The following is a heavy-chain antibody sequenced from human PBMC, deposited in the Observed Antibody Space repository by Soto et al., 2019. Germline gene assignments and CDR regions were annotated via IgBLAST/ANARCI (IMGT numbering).Heavy chain of an antibody. CDR2: ISGYNGDT. CDR1: GYTFTRYG. D-gene: IGHD2-8*01. J-gene: IGHJ6*02. Sequence: QGHLVQSEAEVKKSGASVKVSCKASGYTFTRYGISWVRQAPGQGLEWMGWISGYNGDTNYAQKFQGRVSXTLEPSXXTAYMELRSLTSDDTAIYYCAKNGQPPYYYYGLDVWGQGTKVTVSS. CDR3: AKNGQPPYYYYGLDV. V-gene: IGHV1-18*01.